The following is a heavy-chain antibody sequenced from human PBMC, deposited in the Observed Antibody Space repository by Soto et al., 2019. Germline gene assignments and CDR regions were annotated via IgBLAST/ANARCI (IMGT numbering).Heavy chain of an antibody. CDR3: AKDIQAALPMGGFDY. D-gene: IGHD6-6*01. J-gene: IGHJ4*02. CDR2: ISWNSGSI. Sequence: ELQLVESGGGLVQPGRSLRLSCAASGFTFDDYAMHWVRQAPGKGLEWVSGISWNSGSIGYADSVKGRFTIYRDNAKNSLYLQMNSLRAEETALYYCAKDIQAALPMGGFDYWGQVTMGTVYS. CDR1: GFTFDDYA. V-gene: IGHV3-9*01.